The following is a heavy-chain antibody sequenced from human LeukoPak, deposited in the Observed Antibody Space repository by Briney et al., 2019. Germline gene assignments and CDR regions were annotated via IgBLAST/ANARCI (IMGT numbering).Heavy chain of an antibody. J-gene: IGHJ4*02. CDR1: GGSISSYY. Sequence: SETLSLTCTVSGGSISSYYWSWIRQPPGKGLEWIGYIYYSGNTNYNSSLKSRVTISVDTSKNQFSLKLSSVTAADTAVYYCAREGSSSDTHFDYWGQGTLVTVSS. D-gene: IGHD6-6*01. CDR2: IYYSGNT. V-gene: IGHV4-59*01. CDR3: AREGSSSDTHFDY.